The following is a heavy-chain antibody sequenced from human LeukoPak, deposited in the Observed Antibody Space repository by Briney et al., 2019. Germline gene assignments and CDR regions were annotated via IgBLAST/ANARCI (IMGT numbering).Heavy chain of an antibody. CDR1: GGSFSGYY. Sequence: SETLSLTCAVYGGSFSGYYWSWIRQPPGKGLECIGEINHSGTTNYNPSLKSRVTISVDTSKNQFSLKLSSVTAAGTAVYYCARGGEYYDFWSGYYTGGWFDPWGQGTLVTVSS. CDR3: ARGGEYYDFWSGYYTGGWFDP. V-gene: IGHV4-34*01. J-gene: IGHJ5*02. D-gene: IGHD3-3*01. CDR2: INHSGTT.